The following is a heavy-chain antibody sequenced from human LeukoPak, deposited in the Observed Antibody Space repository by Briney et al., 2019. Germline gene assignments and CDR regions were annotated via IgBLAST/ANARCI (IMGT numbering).Heavy chain of an antibody. CDR3: ARGYDSSGYYEIPDYFGLDV. D-gene: IGHD3-22*01. V-gene: IGHV1-2*06. J-gene: IGHJ6*02. CDR2: INPKTGDT. Sequence: ASVKVSCKASGAPLTDYQRYWLRQAPGQGRELMGHINPKTGDTNYAQHLQGRVTLTRHSSINTHYLAMNTMRPDDTAVYYCARGYDSSGYYEIPDYFGLDVWGQGTTVTVSS. CDR1: GAPLTDYQ.